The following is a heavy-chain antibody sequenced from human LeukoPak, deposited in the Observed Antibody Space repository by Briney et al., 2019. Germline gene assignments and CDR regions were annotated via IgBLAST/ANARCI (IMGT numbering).Heavy chain of an antibody. CDR3: ARGGSSSRGAYYYMDV. D-gene: IGHD6-6*01. Sequence: ASVKVSCKASGYTFTSYGISWVRQAPGQGLEWMGWINPNSGGTNYAQKFQGRVTMTRDTSISTAYMELSRLRSDDTAVYYCARGGSSSRGAYYYMDVWGKGTTVTVSS. V-gene: IGHV1-2*02. CDR1: GYTFTSYG. CDR2: INPNSGGT. J-gene: IGHJ6*03.